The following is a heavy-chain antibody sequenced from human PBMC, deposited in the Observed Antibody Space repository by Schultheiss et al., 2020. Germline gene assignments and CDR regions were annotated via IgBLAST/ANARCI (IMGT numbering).Heavy chain of an antibody. CDR3: ARDMTHPDYYYYGMDV. V-gene: IGHV3-33*08. CDR2: IWYDGSNK. D-gene: IGHD2-21*02. J-gene: IGHJ6*02. Sequence: GGSLRLSCAASGFTFSSYGMHWVRQAPGKGLEWVAVIWYDGSNKYYADSVKGRFTISRDNSKNTLYLQMNSLRAEDKAVYYCARDMTHPDYYYYGMDVWGQGTTVTVSS. CDR1: GFTFSSYG.